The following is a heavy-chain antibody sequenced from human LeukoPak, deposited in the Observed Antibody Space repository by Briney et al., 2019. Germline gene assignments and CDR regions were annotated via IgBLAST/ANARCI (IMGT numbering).Heavy chain of an antibody. Sequence: GGSLGLSCAASGFTFSSYWMSWVRQAPGRGLEWVANIKQDGSEKYYVDSVKGRFTISRDNAKNSLYLQMNSLRAEDTAVYYCARRGSGWSGGAFDIWGQGTMVTVSS. V-gene: IGHV3-7*01. CDR1: GFTFSSYW. D-gene: IGHD6-19*01. J-gene: IGHJ3*02. CDR2: IKQDGSEK. CDR3: ARRGSGWSGGAFDI.